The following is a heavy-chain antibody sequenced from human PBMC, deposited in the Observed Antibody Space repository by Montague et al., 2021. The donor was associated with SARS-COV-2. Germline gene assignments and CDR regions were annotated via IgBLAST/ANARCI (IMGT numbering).Heavy chain of an antibody. V-gene: IGHV2-5*01. J-gene: IGHJ4*02. D-gene: IGHD5/OR15-5a*01. CDR3: ARSNDVYDHFDY. CDR2: IYWNDDK. Sequence: PALVKPTHTLTLTCSLSGFSLRNRGVGVGWIRQPPGKALEWLAFIYWNDDKRYNRSLENRLTITKDSSENQVVLTVTNVDPVDSATYYCARSNDVYDHFDYWGQGTLVTVSP. CDR1: GFSLRNRGVG.